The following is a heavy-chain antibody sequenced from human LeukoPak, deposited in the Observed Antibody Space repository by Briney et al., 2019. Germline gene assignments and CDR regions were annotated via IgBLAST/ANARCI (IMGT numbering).Heavy chain of an antibody. V-gene: IGHV3-23*01. D-gene: IGHD6-19*01. Sequence: PGVSLRLSCAASGFTFSTFAMSWVRQAPGKGLEWVSTITNSGGDTYYSDSVKGRITISRDNSKNTLHLQVNSLRAEDTAVYYCAKSQWRSAVYYYYYYMDVWGKGTAVTVSS. CDR1: GFTFSTFA. CDR3: AKSQWRSAVYYYYYYMDV. J-gene: IGHJ6*03. CDR2: ITNSGGDT.